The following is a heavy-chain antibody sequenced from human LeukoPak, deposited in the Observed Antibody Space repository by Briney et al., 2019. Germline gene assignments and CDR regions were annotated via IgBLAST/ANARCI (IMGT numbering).Heavy chain of an antibody. D-gene: IGHD4-17*01. CDR1: RCTFSSYA. V-gene: IGHV1-69*13. CDR2: IIPIFGTA. Sequence: SSVKVSCKASRCTFSSYAISWVRQAPGQGLEWMGGIIPIFGTANYAQKFQGRVTITADESTSTAYMELSSLRSEDTAVYYCATYGDYRDFDYWGQGTLVTVSS. J-gene: IGHJ4*02. CDR3: ATYGDYRDFDY.